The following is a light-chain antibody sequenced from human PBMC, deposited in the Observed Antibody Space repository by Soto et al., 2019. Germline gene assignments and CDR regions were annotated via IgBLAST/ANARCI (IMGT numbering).Light chain of an antibody. V-gene: IGLV1-47*01. Sequence: QSVLTQPPSASWTPGQRVTISCSGGRYNIGKNLVYWYQQRPGTAPKLLIFKNNARPPGVPDRFSGSNSGSSASLAISGLRSEDEADYFCAAWDDSLSAWVFGGGTKVTVL. CDR2: KNN. J-gene: IGLJ3*02. CDR3: AAWDDSLSAWV. CDR1: RYNIGKNL.